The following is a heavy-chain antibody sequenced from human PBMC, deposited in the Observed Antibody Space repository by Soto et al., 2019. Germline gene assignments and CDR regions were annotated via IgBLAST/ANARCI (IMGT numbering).Heavy chain of an antibody. J-gene: IGHJ3*02. V-gene: IGHV4-59*01. D-gene: IGHD6-13*01. CDR2: IYYSGST. CDR3: ARVGQQLVPSAFDI. CDR1: GGSIGSYY. Sequence: PSETLCLTCTVSGGSIGSYYWSWIRQPPGKGLEWIGYIYYSGSTNYNPSLKSRVTISVDTSKNQFSLKLSSVTAADTAVYYCARVGQQLVPSAFDIWGQGTMVTVSS.